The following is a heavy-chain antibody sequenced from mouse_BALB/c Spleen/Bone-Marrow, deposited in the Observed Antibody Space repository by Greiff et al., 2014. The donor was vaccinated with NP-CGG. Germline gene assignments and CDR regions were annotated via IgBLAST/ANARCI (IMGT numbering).Heavy chain of an antibody. CDR2: INPGTGGT. V-gene: IGHV1-54*01. Sequence: QVTLKESGAEQVRPGTSVKVSCKAAGYAFTYYLIDWIKQRPGQRPGQGLEWIGVINPGTGGTYYNEKFKGRATLTADNSSSTAYMQLSSLTSDDSAVYFCARRPWFAYWGQGTLVTVSA. CDR3: ARRPWFAY. CDR1: GYAFTYYL. J-gene: IGHJ3*01.